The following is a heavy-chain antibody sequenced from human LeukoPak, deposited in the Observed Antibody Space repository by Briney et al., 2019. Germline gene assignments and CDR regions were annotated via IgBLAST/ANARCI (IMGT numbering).Heavy chain of an antibody. CDR3: ARVPGVGAAVGGAFDI. Sequence: GGSLRLSCAASGFTFSSYDMHWVRQATGKGLEWVSAIGTAGDTYYPGSVKGRFTISRENAKNSLYLQMNSLRAGDTAVYYRARVPGVGAAVGGAFDIWGQGTMVTVSS. D-gene: IGHD6-13*01. V-gene: IGHV3-13*01. CDR2: IGTAGDT. CDR1: GFTFSSYD. J-gene: IGHJ3*02.